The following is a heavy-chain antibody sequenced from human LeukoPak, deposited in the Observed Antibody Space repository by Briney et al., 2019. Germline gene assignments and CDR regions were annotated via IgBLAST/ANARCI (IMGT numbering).Heavy chain of an antibody. J-gene: IGHJ4*02. V-gene: IGHV4-39*01. CDR3: ARLSVVVGAG. D-gene: IGHD1-26*01. CDR1: GGSISSSSYY. Sequence: SETLSLTCNVSGGSISSSSYYWGWIRQPPGKGLEWIGSIYYSGSTYYNPSLKSRVTISVDTSKNQFSLKLTSVTAADTAVYYCARLSVVVGAGWGQGTLVIVSS. CDR2: IYYSGST.